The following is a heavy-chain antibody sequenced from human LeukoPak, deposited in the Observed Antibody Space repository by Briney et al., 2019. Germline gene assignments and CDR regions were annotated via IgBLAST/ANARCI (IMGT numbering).Heavy chain of an antibody. J-gene: IGHJ3*02. CDR1: GLTFNNYW. D-gene: IGHD5-24*01. CDR3: ARDGYNLDVFDI. V-gene: IGHV3-74*01. Sequence: PGRSLRLSCAASGLTFNNYWMHWVRQAPGKGLVWVSRINSDGTSTSYADSVKGRFTISRDDAKNTLYLQMNSLRAEDTAVYYCARDGYNLDVFDIWGQGTMVTVSS. CDR2: INSDGTST.